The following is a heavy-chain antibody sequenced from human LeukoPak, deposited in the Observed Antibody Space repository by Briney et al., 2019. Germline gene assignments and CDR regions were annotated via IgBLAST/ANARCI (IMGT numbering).Heavy chain of an antibody. CDR3: AGGTAAAGHGPDAFDI. V-gene: IGHV4-59*01. J-gene: IGHJ3*02. Sequence: SETLSLTCTVSGGSISSYYWSWIRQPPGKGLEWIGYIYYSGSTNYNPSLKSRVTISVDTSKNQFSLKLSSVTAADTAVYYCAGGTAAAGHGPDAFDIWGQGTMVTVSS. CDR2: IYYSGST. D-gene: IGHD6-13*01. CDR1: GGSISSYY.